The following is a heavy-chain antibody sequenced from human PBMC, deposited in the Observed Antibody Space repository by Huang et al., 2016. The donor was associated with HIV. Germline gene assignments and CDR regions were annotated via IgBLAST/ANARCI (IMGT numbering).Heavy chain of an antibody. J-gene: IGHJ3*02. CDR3: AREDSSAESAFDI. Sequence: QVQLQESGPRLVKPSQTLSLTCTFSGGPISSGGYYWSWIRQPPGKGLEWIGYIYYRGSTDYNPSLKSRLTMSLDTSKNQFSLKLSSVTAADTAVYFCAREDSSAESAFDIWGQGTLVTVSS. CDR1: GGPISSGGYY. D-gene: IGHD3-22*01. V-gene: IGHV4-30-4*01. CDR2: IYYRGST.